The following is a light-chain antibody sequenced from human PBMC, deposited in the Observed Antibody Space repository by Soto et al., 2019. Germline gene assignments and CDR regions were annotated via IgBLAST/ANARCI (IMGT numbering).Light chain of an antibody. J-gene: IGLJ1*01. V-gene: IGLV2-14*03. CDR2: DVS. CDR1: SSDVGAYNY. CDR3: SSYTSSSSRV. Sequence: QSVLTQPASVSGSPGQSITISCTGTSSDVGAYNYVSWYQQHPGKAPKLMIHDVSNRPSGVSNRFSGSKSGNTASLTISGLQAEDAADYYCSSYTSSSSRVFGTGTKLTVL.